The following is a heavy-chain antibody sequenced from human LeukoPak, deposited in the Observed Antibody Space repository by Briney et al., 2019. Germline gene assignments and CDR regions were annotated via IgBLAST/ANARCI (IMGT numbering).Heavy chain of an antibody. V-gene: IGHV3-23*01. D-gene: IGHD3-10*01. CDR3: ANPFYGSGPRGY. CDR2: ISASRGST. J-gene: IGHJ4*02. Sequence: QPGGSLRLSCAASGSTFSTYDMTWVRQAPGKGLEWVSAISASRGSTYYADSVKGRFTISRDNSKNTLYLQMNSLRAEDTAIYYCANPFYGSGPRGYWGQGTLVTVSS. CDR1: GSTFSTYD.